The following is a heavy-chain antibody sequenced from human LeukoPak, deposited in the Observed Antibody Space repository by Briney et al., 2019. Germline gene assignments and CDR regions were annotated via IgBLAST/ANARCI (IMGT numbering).Heavy chain of an antibody. J-gene: IGHJ6*02. V-gene: IGHV1-3*01. Sequence: ASVKVSCKASGYTFTSYAMHWVRQAPGQRLEWMGWINAGNGNTKYSQKFQGRVTITRDTSASTAYMELSSLRSEDTAVYYCARDGPYYDFWSGYFNYYYYGMDVWGQGTTVTVSS. CDR2: INAGNGNT. D-gene: IGHD3-3*01. CDR3: ARDGPYYDFWSGYFNYYYYGMDV. CDR1: GYTFTSYA.